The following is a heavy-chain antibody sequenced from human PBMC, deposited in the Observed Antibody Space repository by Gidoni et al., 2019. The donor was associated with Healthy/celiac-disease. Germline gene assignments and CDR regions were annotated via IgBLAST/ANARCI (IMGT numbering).Heavy chain of an antibody. CDR1: GLTFSIYA. D-gene: IGHD6-19*01. J-gene: IGHJ4*02. Sequence: QLQLVESGGGVVQPGRSLRLSCAASGLTFSIYAMHWVRQAPGKVLELGQVISYDGSNKYYADSLKGRFTISRDNSKNTLYLQMNSLRSEDTAVYYCERDPVQAVAGPLDYWGQVTLVTVSS. V-gene: IGHV3-30*01. CDR2: ISYDGSNK. CDR3: ERDPVQAVAGPLDY.